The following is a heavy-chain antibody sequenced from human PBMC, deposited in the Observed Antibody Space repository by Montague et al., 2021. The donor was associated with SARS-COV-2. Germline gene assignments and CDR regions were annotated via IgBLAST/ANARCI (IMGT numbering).Heavy chain of an antibody. D-gene: IGHD2/OR15-2a*01. Sequence: TLSLTCTVSGDSIASDVSYWSWIRQPAGKGLEWIGRIYTTGSTNYNPSLKSRLTISLDTSKNQFALKLSSVTAADTAVYYWARDDFRWDFDCWGQGTLVTVSS. CDR1: GDSIASDVSY. J-gene: IGHJ4*02. V-gene: IGHV4-61*02. CDR2: IYTTGST. CDR3: ARDDFRWDFDC.